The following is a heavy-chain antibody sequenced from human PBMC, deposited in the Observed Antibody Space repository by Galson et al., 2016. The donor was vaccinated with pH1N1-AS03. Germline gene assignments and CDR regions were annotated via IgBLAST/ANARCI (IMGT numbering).Heavy chain of an antibody. CDR2: ISGSGTGT. CDR3: AKRGGLPSEGMTYFDS. Sequence: SLRLSCAASGFTFSIYAMSWVRQAPGKGLEWVSTISGSGTGTYYADSVRGRFTISRDNSENTLYLQMNSLRAGDTAVYYCAKRGGLPSEGMTYFDSWGQGTLVPVSS. CDR1: GFTFSIYA. D-gene: IGHD2-2*01. V-gene: IGHV3-23*01. J-gene: IGHJ4*02.